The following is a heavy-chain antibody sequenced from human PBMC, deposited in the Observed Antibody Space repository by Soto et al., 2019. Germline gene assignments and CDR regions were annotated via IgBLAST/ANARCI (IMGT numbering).Heavy chain of an antibody. CDR3: ARVLDISSWGLYYYYVMAV. D-gene: IGHD6-6*01. CDR1: GFTFSSYG. Sequence: GGSLRLSCAASGFTFSSYGMHWVRQAPGKGLEWVAVIWYDGSNKYYADSVKGRFTISRDNSKNTLYLQMNSLRAEDTAVYYCARVLDISSWGLYYYYVMAVWGQGTTVTVSS. CDR2: IWYDGSNK. J-gene: IGHJ6*02. V-gene: IGHV3-33*01.